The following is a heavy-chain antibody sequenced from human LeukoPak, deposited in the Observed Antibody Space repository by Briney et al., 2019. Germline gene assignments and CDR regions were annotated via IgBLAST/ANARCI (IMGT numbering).Heavy chain of an antibody. CDR3: AREQDSTSALTLDY. J-gene: IGHJ4*02. CDR2: IIPILGIA. V-gene: IGHV1-69*04. D-gene: IGHD6-13*01. Sequence: SVTLSCKASGGTSSSYAISWVRQAPGQGLEWMGRIIPILGIANYAQKFQGRVTITADKSTSTAYMELSSLRSEDTAVYYCAREQDSTSALTLDYWGQGTLVTVSS. CDR1: GGTSSSYA.